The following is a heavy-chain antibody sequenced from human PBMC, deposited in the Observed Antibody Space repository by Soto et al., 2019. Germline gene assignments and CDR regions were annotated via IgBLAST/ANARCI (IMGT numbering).Heavy chain of an antibody. Sequence: PSETLSLTCTVSGGSISSGGYYWSWIRPHPGKGLEWIGYIYYSGSTYYNPSLKSRVTISVDTSKNQFSLKLSSVTAADTAVYYCARHSTSIMITFGGVIGHDDAFDIWGQGTMVT. CDR3: ARHSTSIMITFGGVIGHDDAFDI. D-gene: IGHD3-16*02. J-gene: IGHJ3*02. CDR2: IYYSGST. V-gene: IGHV4-31*03. CDR1: GGSISSGGYY.